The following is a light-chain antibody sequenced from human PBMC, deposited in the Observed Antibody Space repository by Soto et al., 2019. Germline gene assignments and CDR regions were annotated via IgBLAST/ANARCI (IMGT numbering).Light chain of an antibody. CDR2: GAS. V-gene: IGKV1-39*01. J-gene: IGKJ2*01. Sequence: EIEMTQSPSSLSVSVGDRATLTCRASQSISSNLNWYQQKPGKAPKLLIYGASSWESGVPSRFSGSGSGTDFTLTISSLQPEDFAIYYCQQSYSSPHTFGQGTKVEIK. CDR1: QSISSN. CDR3: QQSYSSPHT.